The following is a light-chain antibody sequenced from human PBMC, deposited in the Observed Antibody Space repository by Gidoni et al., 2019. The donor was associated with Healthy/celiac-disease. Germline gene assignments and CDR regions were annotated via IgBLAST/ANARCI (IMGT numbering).Light chain of an antibody. CDR2: WAA. CDR1: QSVLYSSNNKNY. J-gene: IGKJ2*01. Sequence: DIVMTQSPDSLAVSLCERATINCKSSQSVLYSSNNKNYLAWYQQNPGQPPRLLIYWAATRESGVPDRLSGSGSGTDFTLTISSLQAEDVAVYYCQQYYNTTYTFGQGTKLEIK. V-gene: IGKV4-1*01. CDR3: QQYYNTTYT.